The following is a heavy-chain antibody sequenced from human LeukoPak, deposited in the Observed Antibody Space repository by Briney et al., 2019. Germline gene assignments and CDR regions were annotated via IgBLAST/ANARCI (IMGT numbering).Heavy chain of an antibody. Sequence: SVTVSYTSSVCTFTSYAINWVRQAPGEGREWMGRIVPIFGTADYAQRFQGRVTMTADKATSTAYMELNSLRSDDTAVFFCAGEGKAISGIPNFDQWGQGTLVTVSS. CDR1: VCTFTSYA. D-gene: IGHD6-13*01. V-gene: IGHV1-69*06. CDR3: AGEGKAISGIPNFDQ. J-gene: IGHJ4*02. CDR2: IVPIFGTA.